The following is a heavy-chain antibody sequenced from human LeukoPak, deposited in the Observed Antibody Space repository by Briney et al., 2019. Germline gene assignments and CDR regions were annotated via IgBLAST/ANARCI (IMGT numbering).Heavy chain of an antibody. CDR2: IIPIFGTA. V-gene: IGHV1-69*01. J-gene: IGHJ6*03. Sequence: SVKVSCKASGGTFSSYAISWVRQAPGQGLEWMGGIIPIFGTANYAQKFQGRVTITADESTSTAYMELSSLRSDDTAVYYCAREVGGYYYMDVWGKGTTVTVSS. CDR1: GGTFSSYA. D-gene: IGHD3-10*01. CDR3: AREVGGYYYMDV.